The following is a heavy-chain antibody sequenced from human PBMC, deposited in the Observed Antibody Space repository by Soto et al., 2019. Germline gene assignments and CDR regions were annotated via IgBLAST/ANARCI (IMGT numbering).Heavy chain of an antibody. CDR1: GGSISSSSYY. V-gene: IGHV4-39*02. CDR2: IYYSGST. Sequence: SETLSLTCTVSGGSISSSSYYWGWIRQPPGKGLEWIGSIYYSGSTYYNPSLKSRVTISVDTSKNQFSLKLSSVTAADTAVYYWARDCSGGSCSAPAADTGGMDVWGQGTTVTVSS. J-gene: IGHJ6*02. CDR3: ARDCSGGSCSAPAADTGGMDV. D-gene: IGHD2-15*01.